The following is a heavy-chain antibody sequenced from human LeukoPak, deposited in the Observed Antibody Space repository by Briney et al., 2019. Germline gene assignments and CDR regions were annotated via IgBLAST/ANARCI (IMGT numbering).Heavy chain of an antibody. CDR3: ARFGYVAAVDV. CDR2: INPAGSET. V-gene: IGHV3-7*01. CDR1: GFSFSAYW. D-gene: IGHD2-15*01. Sequence: GGSLRLSCAASGFSFSAYWMTWVRQAPGTGLEGVGDINPAGSETSYVDPVKGRFSISRDNAKNLVYLQMNSLRAEDTAVYHCARFGYVAAVDVWGQGTPVTVSS. J-gene: IGHJ4*02.